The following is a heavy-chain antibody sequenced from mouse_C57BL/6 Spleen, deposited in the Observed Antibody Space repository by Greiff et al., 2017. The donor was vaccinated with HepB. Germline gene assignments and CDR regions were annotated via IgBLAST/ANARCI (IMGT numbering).Heavy chain of an antibody. V-gene: IGHV1-18*01. CDR1: GYTFTDYN. Sequence: LVEPGASVKIPCKASGYTFTDYNMDWVKQSHGKSLEWIGDINPNNGGTIYNQKFKGKATLTVDKSSSTAYMELRSLTSEDTAVYYCARWGTTGGDYFDYWGQGTTLTVSS. J-gene: IGHJ2*01. CDR3: ARWGTTGGDYFDY. CDR2: INPNNGGT. D-gene: IGHD1-1*01.